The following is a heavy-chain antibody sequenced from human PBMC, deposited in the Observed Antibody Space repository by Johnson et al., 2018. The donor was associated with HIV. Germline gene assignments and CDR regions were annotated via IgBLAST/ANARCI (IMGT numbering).Heavy chain of an antibody. CDR3: AAYYDFWSGSYTSGFDI. J-gene: IGHJ3*02. Sequence: QVQLVESGGGVVQPGRSLRLSCAASGFTFSSYAMHWVRQATGKGLEWVAVISYDGSNQYYADSVKGRFTISRDNSKNTVFLQMNSLRPEDTAMYYCAAYYDFWSGSYTSGFDIWGQGTMVTVSS. CDR2: ISYDGSNQ. CDR1: GFTFSSYA. V-gene: IGHV3-30*04. D-gene: IGHD3-3*01.